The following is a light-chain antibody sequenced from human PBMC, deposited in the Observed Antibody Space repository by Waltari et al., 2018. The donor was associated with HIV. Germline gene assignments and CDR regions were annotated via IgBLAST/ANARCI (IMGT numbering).Light chain of an antibody. CDR2: KDS. Sequence: SYELTQPPSVSVSPGQTARITCSGDALPQQYAYWYQQKPGQAPVLVIYKDSERPSGIPERFSGSSSGTTVTLTISGVQAEDEADYYCQSADSSGTYYWVFGGGTKLTVL. J-gene: IGLJ3*02. CDR3: QSADSSGTYYWV. V-gene: IGLV3-25*03. CDR1: ALPQQY.